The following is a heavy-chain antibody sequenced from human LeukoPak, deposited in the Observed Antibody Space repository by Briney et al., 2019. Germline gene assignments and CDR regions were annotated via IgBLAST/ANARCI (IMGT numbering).Heavy chain of an antibody. V-gene: IGHV3-7*01. D-gene: IGHD1-7*01. CDR3: ARDWELSRDY. CDR2: INEGGSAE. J-gene: IGHJ4*02. Sequence: GGSLRLSCAASGFRFNTLWMSWVRQAPGKGLEWVANINEGGSAEYYAESVKGRFTISRDNAKDSGHLQMNSLRAEDTAVYYWARDWELSRDYWGQGTLVTVSS. CDR1: GFRFNTLW.